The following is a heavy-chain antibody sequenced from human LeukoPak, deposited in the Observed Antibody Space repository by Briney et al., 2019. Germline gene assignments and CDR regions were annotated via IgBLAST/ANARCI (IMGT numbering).Heavy chain of an antibody. Sequence: ASVKVSCKASGYSFTAYYMHWVRQAPGQGLEWMGWINPNSGGTNYAQRFQGRVTMTRDTSITTAYMEMSRLRSDDTALYYCARSPHILTGENFDYWGQGTLVTVSS. CDR1: GYSFTAYY. J-gene: IGHJ4*02. D-gene: IGHD3-9*01. V-gene: IGHV1-2*02. CDR2: INPNSGGT. CDR3: ARSPHILTGENFDY.